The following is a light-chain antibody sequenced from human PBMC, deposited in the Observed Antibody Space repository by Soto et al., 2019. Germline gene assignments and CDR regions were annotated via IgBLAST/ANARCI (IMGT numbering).Light chain of an antibody. CDR2: DNS. CDR1: SSNIGNDY. CDR3: GTWDSSLSTYI. V-gene: IGLV1-51*01. J-gene: IGLJ1*01. Sequence: QSVLTQSPSVSAAPGQKVTISCSGSSSNIGNDYVSWYQQLPGTAPKLVIYDNSERPSGIPDRFSGSKSGTSATLGITGLQTGDEADYYCGTWDSSLSTYIFGTGTKVTVL.